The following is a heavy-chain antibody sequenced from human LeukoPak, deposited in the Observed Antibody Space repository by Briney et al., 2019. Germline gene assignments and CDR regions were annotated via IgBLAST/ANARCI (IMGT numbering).Heavy chain of an antibody. CDR1: GFTFSSYG. CDR3: ANRFDYFDY. Sequence: GRSLRLSCAASGFTFSSYGMHWVRQAPGKGLEWVAVISYDGSNKYYADSVKGRFTISGDNSKNTLYLRMNSLRAEDTAVYYCANRFDYFDYWGQGTLVTVSS. CDR2: ISYDGSNK. J-gene: IGHJ4*02. V-gene: IGHV3-30*18. D-gene: IGHD3-16*01.